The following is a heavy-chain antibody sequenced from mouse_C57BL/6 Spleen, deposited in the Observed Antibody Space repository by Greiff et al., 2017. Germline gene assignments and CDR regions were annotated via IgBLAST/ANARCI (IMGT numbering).Heavy chain of an antibody. CDR1: GYTFTSYW. D-gene: IGHD1-1*01. Sequence: QVQLQQSGAELAKPGASVKLSCKASGYTFTSYWMHWVKQRPGQGLEWIGYINPSSGYTKYNQKFKDKATLTADKSSSTAYMQLSSLTYEDSEVYYCARWGSATVLDGYYFDYWGQGTTLTVSS. V-gene: IGHV1-7*01. CDR2: INPSSGYT. J-gene: IGHJ2*01. CDR3: ARWGSATVLDGYYFDY.